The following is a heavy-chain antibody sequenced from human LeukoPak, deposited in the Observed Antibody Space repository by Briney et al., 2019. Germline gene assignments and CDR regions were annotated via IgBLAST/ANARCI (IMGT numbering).Heavy chain of an antibody. J-gene: IGHJ4*02. CDR3: ARGGYNWNDLPYFDY. D-gene: IGHD1-1*01. CDR2: TYYSGST. CDR1: GGSISSSSYY. V-gene: IGHV4-39*01. Sequence: SETLSLTCTVSGGSISSSSYYWGWIRQPPGKGLEWIGSTYYSGSTYYNPSLKSRVTISVDTSKNQFSLKLSSVTAADTAVYYCARGGYNWNDLPYFDYWGQGTLVTVSS.